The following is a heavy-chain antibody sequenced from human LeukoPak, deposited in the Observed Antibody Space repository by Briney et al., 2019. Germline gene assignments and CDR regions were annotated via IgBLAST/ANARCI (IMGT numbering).Heavy chain of an antibody. CDR2: IGSSVSTR. CDR1: GFTFSDYY. Sequence: GGSLRLSCAASGFTFSDYYMSWIRQAPGKGLEWVSYIGSSVSTRYYADSVKGRFTISRDNGKHSLYLQMNSLRAEDTAVYYCAREGSDFWSGYSKGYFDYWGQGTLVTVSS. J-gene: IGHJ4*02. V-gene: IGHV3-11*04. D-gene: IGHD3-3*01. CDR3: AREGSDFWSGYSKGYFDY.